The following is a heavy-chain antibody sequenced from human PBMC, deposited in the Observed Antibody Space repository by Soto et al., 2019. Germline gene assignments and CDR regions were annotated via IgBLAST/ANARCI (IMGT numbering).Heavy chain of an antibody. V-gene: IGHV4-30-4*01. D-gene: IGHD2-15*01. Sequence: QVQLQESGPGLVKPSQTLSLTCTVSGGSISSGDYYWSWIRQPPGKGLEWIGYIYYSGSTYYNPSLKSRVTISVDTSKNQVSLKLSSVTAADTAVYYCARRCSGGSCYGVYFDYWGQGTLVTVSS. CDR3: ARRCSGGSCYGVYFDY. CDR1: GGSISSGDYY. CDR2: IYYSGST. J-gene: IGHJ4*02.